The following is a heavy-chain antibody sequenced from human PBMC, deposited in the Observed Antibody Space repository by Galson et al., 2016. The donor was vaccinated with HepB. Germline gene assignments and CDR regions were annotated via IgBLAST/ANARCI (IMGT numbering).Heavy chain of an antibody. CDR3: ARGNRLMTYYYGSGTYDPVDY. CDR1: EFIFSDFA. Sequence: SLRLSCAASEFIFSDFAFSWVRQAPGKGLEWVSRTNSDGTSTNHATSVKGRFTISRDTAKSTLYLQMSSLRADDTAMYYCARGNRLMTYYYGSGTYDPVDYWGQGTLVIVSS. J-gene: IGHJ4*02. D-gene: IGHD3-10*01. V-gene: IGHV3-74*01. CDR2: TNSDGTST.